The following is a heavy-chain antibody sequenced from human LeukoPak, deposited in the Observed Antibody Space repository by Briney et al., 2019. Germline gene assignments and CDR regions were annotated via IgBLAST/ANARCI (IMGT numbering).Heavy chain of an antibody. V-gene: IGHV3-48*04. CDR1: GFSFITYS. J-gene: IGHJ5*02. CDR3: ARDWHEGEAFDP. Sequence: GGSLRLSCAASGFSFITYSMNWVRRAPGKGLEWIAYISASGGTIYYGDSVKGRFTISRDNDMKSVYLQMTSLRVEDTAVYYCARDWHEGEAFDPWGQGTLVTVSS. CDR2: ISASGGTI.